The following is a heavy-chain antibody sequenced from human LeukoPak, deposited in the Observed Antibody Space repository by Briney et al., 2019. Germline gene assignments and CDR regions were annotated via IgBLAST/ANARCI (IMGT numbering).Heavy chain of an antibody. J-gene: IGHJ4*02. CDR2: IHPNGGGT. V-gene: IGHV1-2*02. D-gene: IGHD5-24*01. CDR3: ARVVVRDANNYKDY. CDR1: GYTFTGYY. Sequence: GASVKVSCKASGYTFTGYYLHWVRQAPGQGLEWMGWIHPNGGGTNYAQKFQGRVTMTRDTSISTAYLDLSRLRSDDTAVYYCARVVVRDANNYKDYWGQGTLVTVSS.